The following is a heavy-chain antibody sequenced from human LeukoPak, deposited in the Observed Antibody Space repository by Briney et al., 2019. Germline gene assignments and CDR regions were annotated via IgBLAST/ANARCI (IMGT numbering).Heavy chain of an antibody. V-gene: IGHV3-66*01. J-gene: IGHJ4*02. CDR2: IYSGGST. D-gene: IGHD4-17*01. CDR1: GFTVSSTY. CDR3: VREGVFSGLRKVEDY. Sequence: GESLKISCAASGFTVSSTYMSWVRQAPGKGLEWVSVIYSGGSTYYADSVKGRFTISRDNSKNTLYLQMDSLRAEDTAVYYCVREGVFSGLRKVEDYWGQGTLVTVSS.